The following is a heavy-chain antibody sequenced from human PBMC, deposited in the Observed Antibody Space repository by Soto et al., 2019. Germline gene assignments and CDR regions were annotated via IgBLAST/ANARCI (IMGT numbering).Heavy chain of an antibody. CDR2: INPNSGGT. CDR3: AYRGGGYCSSTSRSNTGPYYYYGMDV. D-gene: IGHD2-2*01. V-gene: IGHV1-2*02. CDR1: GYTFTGYY. Sequence: ASVKVSCKASGYTFTGYYMHWVRQAPGQGLEWTGWINPNSGGTNYAQRFQGRVTMTRDTSISTAYMELSRLRSDDTAVYYCAYRGGGYCSSTSRSNTGPYYYYGMDVWGQGTTVTVSS. J-gene: IGHJ6*02.